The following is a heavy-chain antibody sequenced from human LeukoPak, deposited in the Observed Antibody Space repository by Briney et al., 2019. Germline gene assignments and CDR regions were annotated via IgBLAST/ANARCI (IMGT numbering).Heavy chain of an antibody. D-gene: IGHD4-17*01. J-gene: IGHJ3*02. CDR2: IYTSGST. CDR3: ARDYTVTTYEDAFDI. Sequence: SETLSLTCAVYGGSFSGYYWSWIRQPAGKGLEWIGRIYTSGSTNYNPSLKSRVTMSVDTSKNQFSLKLSSVTAADTAVYYCARDYTVTTYEDAFDIRGQGTMVTVSS. CDR1: GGSFSGYY. V-gene: IGHV4-4*07.